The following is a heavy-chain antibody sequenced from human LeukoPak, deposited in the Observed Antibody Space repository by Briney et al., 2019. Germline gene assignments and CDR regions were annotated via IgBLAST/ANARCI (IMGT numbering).Heavy chain of an antibody. CDR2: IYSGGST. J-gene: IGHJ4*02. CDR3: ARNGGYSYGFDY. V-gene: IGHV3-53*01. CDR1: GFTVSSNY. Sequence: GGSLRLSCAASGFTVSSNYMSWVRQAPGKGLERVSVIYSGGSTYYADSVKGRFTISRDNSKNTLYLQMNSLRAEDTAVYYCARNGGYSYGFDYWGQGTLVTVSS. D-gene: IGHD5-18*01.